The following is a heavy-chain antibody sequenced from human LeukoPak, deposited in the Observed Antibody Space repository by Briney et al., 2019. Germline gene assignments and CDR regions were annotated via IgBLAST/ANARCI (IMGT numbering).Heavy chain of an antibody. CDR2: IYYSGST. CDR3: ARQKRYCSSTSCYKGWFDP. J-gene: IGHJ5*02. D-gene: IGHD2-2*02. CDR1: GGSIGSSSYY. V-gene: IGHV4-39*01. Sequence: SETLSLTCTVSGGSIGSSSYYWGWIRQPPGKGLEWIGNIYYSGSTYYNPSLKSRVTISVDTSKNQFSLKLISVTAADTAVYYCARQKRYCSSTSCYKGWFDPWGQGTLVTVSS.